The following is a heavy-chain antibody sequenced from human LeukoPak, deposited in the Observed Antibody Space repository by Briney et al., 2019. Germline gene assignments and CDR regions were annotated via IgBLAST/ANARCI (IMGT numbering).Heavy chain of an antibody. Sequence: ASVKVSCKASGYTFTSYDINWVRQATGQGLGWMGWMNPNSGNTGYAQKFQGRVTMTRNTSISTAYMELSSLRSEDTAVYYCARENYDFCSGYLYYYYGMDVWGQGTTVTVSS. D-gene: IGHD3-3*01. CDR2: MNPNSGNT. CDR3: ARENYDFCSGYLYYYYGMDV. CDR1: GYTFTSYD. J-gene: IGHJ6*02. V-gene: IGHV1-8*01.